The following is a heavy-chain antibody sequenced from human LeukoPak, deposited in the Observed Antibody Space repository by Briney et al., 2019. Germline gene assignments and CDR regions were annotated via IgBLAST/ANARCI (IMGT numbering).Heavy chain of an antibody. CDR1: GGSFSGYY. J-gene: IGHJ3*02. CDR3: ARLPTI. Sequence: PSETLSLTCAVYGGSFSGYYWSWIRQPPGKGLEWIGYINYSGSTNYNSSLKSRVTISVDTSKNQFSLKLTSVTAADTAVYYCARLPTIWGQGTMVTVSS. V-gene: IGHV4-34*01. CDR2: INYSGST.